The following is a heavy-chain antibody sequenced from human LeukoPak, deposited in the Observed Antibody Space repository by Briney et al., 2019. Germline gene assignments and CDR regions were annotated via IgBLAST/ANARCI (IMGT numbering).Heavy chain of an antibody. CDR2: ISGSGGST. CDR3: ARAHTSGYVADY. J-gene: IGHJ4*02. Sequence: GGSLRLSCAASGFTFSSYAMSWVRQAPGKGLEWVSAISGSGGSTYYADSVKGRFTISRDNSKNTLYLQMNSLRAEDTAVYYCARAHTSGYVADYWGQGTLVTVSP. CDR1: GFTFSSYA. D-gene: IGHD5-12*01. V-gene: IGHV3-23*01.